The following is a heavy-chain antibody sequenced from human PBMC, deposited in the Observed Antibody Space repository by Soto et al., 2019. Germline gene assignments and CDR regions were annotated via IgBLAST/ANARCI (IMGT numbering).Heavy chain of an antibody. CDR1: GVNFSRYS. V-gene: IGHV3-30-3*01. J-gene: IGHJ4*02. Sequence: GGSLRLSCAASGVNFSRYSRHWVRQAPGKGLEWVAAISYDETNESYADSVKGRFTISRDISKNTMFLQMNSLRPEDTAVYFCSRAPFDSSGYFAYWGLGTLVTVSS. D-gene: IGHD3-22*01. CDR3: SRAPFDSSGYFAY. CDR2: ISYDETNE.